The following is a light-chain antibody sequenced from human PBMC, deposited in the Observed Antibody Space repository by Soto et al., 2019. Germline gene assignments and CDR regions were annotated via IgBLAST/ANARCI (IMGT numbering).Light chain of an antibody. CDR3: QQYNNWPGYT. CDR2: GAS. Sequence: EIVMTQSPATLSVSPGERATLSCRASQSVSSNLARYQQKPGQAPRLLIYGASTRATGIPARFSGSGSGTEFTLIISSLQSEDFAVYYCQQYNNWPGYTFGQGTKLEIK. CDR1: QSVSSN. J-gene: IGKJ2*01. V-gene: IGKV3-15*01.